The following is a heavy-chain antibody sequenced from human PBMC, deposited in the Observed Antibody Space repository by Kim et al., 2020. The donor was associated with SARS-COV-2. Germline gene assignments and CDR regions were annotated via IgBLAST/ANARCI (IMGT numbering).Heavy chain of an antibody. CDR2: INHSGST. D-gene: IGHD3-22*01. CDR1: GGSFSGYS. V-gene: IGHV4-34*01. Sequence: SETLSLTCAVYGGSFSGYSWSWIRQPPGKGLEWIGEINHSGSTKYNPSLKSRVTISVDTSKNQFSLKLKSVTAADTAVYYCAGGKSEITMIVVVMTGSSHYFDYWGQGNLVTVSS. CDR3: AGGKSEITMIVVVMTGSSHYFDY. J-gene: IGHJ4*02.